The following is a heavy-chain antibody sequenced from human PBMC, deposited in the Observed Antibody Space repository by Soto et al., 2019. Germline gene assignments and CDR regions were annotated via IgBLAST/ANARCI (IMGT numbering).Heavy chain of an antibody. V-gene: IGHV1-18*04. D-gene: IGHD3-22*01. CDR3: ASTPYYYDSSGRGWFDP. Sequence: QVQLVQSGAEVKKPGASVKVSCKASGYTFTSYGISWVRQAPGQGLEWMGWISAYNGNTNYAQKLQGRVTMTTDTSPSTAYMELRSLRSDDTAVYYCASTPYYYDSSGRGWFDPWGQGTLVTVSS. CDR1: GYTFTSYG. CDR2: ISAYNGNT. J-gene: IGHJ5*02.